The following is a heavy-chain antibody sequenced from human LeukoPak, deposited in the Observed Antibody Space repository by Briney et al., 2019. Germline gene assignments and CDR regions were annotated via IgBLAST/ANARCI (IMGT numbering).Heavy chain of an antibody. CDR3: ARLLWFGELLLDY. D-gene: IGHD3-10*01. CDR2: IYYSGST. Sequence: SETLSLTCTVSGGSISSSSYYWGWLRQPPGKGLEWIGSIYYSGSTYYNPSLKSRVTISVDTSKNQFSLKLSSVTAADTAVYYCARLLWFGELLLDYWGQGTLVTVSS. V-gene: IGHV4-39*01. J-gene: IGHJ4*02. CDR1: GGSISSSSYY.